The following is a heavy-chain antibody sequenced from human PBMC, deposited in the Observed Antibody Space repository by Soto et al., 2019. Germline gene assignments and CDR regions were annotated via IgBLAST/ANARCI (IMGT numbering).Heavy chain of an antibody. CDR1: GFTFSSCS. Sequence: SGGSLRLSCAASGFTFSSCSMNWVRQAPGKGLEWVSSISSSSSYIYYADSVKGRFTISRDNAKNSLYLQMNSLRAEDTAVYYCAREMPYGDYVRSVDYWGQGTLVTVSS. V-gene: IGHV3-21*01. J-gene: IGHJ4*02. D-gene: IGHD4-17*01. CDR2: ISSSSSYI. CDR3: AREMPYGDYVRSVDY.